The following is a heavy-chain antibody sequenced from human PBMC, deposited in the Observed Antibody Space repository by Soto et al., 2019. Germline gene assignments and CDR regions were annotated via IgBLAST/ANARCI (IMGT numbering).Heavy chain of an antibody. CDR1: GFTFSSYG. J-gene: IGHJ4*02. CDR2: IWYDGSNK. D-gene: IGHD1-20*01. CDR3: ARDINRRGGCVDY. V-gene: IGHV3-33*08. Sequence: GGSLRLSCAASGFTFSSYGMHWVRQAPGKGLEWVAVIWYDGSNKYYADSVKGRFTISRDNSKNTLYLQMNSLRAEDTAVYYCARDINRRGGCVDYWGQGTLVTVSS.